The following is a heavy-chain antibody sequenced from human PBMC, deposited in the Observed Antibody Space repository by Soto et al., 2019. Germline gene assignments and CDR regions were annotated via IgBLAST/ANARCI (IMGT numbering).Heavy chain of an antibody. CDR3: ARNRGYNWNYGWFDP. J-gene: IGHJ5*02. CDR1: GYTFTSYG. V-gene: IGHV1-18*01. D-gene: IGHD1-7*01. CDR2: ISGYNGNT. Sequence: QVQLEQSGAEVNKPGASVKVSCKASGYTFTSYGISCVRQAPGQGLEWMGRISGYNGNTNSAQKFQGRVTMTTDTATSTAYMELRSLRSDDTAVYYCARNRGYNWNYGWFDPWCQGTMVTVSS.